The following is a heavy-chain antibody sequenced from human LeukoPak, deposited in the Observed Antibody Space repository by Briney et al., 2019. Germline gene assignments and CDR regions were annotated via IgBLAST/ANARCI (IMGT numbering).Heavy chain of an antibody. CDR3: AKSGGYGLIDY. V-gene: IGHV4-34*01. CDR2: INHSGST. Sequence: PSETLSLTCAVYGGSFSGYYWSWIRQPPGKGLEWIGEINHSGSTNYNPSLKSRVTISVDTSKNQFSLKLSSVTAADTAVYYCAKSGGYGLIDYWGQGTLVTVSS. CDR1: GGSFSGYY. J-gene: IGHJ4*02. D-gene: IGHD1-26*01.